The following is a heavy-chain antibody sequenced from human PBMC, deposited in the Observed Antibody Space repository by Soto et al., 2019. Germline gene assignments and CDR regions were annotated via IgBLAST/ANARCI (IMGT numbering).Heavy chain of an antibody. J-gene: IGHJ6*01. CDR2: IYYSGST. D-gene: IGHD6-19*01. Sequence: SETLSLTCTVSGGSISSYYWSWIRQPPGKGLEWIGYIYYSGSTNYNPSLKSRVTISVDTSKNQFSLMLSSVTAADTAMYYCSRDGARSSWHGMDVCGQGTTVTGSS. CDR1: GGSISSYY. V-gene: IGHV4-59*01. CDR3: SRDGARSSWHGMDV.